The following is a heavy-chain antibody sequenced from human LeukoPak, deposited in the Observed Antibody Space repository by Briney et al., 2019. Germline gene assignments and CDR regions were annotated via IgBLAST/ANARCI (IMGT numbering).Heavy chain of an antibody. CDR1: GFTFSSYA. CDR2: ISGSGGST. Sequence: SGGSLRLSCAASGFTFSSYAMSWVRQAPGKGPEWVSAISGSGGSTYYADSVKGRFTISRDNSKNTLYLQMNSLRAGDTAVYYCAKDTAYYYGSGSFYFDYWGQGTLVTVSS. CDR3: AKDTAYYYGSGSFYFDY. D-gene: IGHD3-10*01. V-gene: IGHV3-23*01. J-gene: IGHJ4*02.